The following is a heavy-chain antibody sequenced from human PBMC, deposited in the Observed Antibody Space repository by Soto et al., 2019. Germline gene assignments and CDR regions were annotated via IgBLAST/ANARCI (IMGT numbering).Heavy chain of an antibody. Sequence: QVQLQESGPGLVKPSETLSLTCTVSGGSVSSGSYYWSWIRQPPGKGLEWIGYIYYSGSTNYNPSLQSRVTISVDTSKNQFSLKLSSVTAADTAVYYCARALRSSPEGYYGMDVWGQGTTVTVSS. CDR3: ARALRSSPEGYYGMDV. D-gene: IGHD6-13*01. CDR1: GGSVSSGSYY. V-gene: IGHV4-61*01. CDR2: IYYSGST. J-gene: IGHJ6*02.